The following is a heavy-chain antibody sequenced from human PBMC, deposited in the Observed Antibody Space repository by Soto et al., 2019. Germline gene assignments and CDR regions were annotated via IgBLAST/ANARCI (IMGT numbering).Heavy chain of an antibody. CDR1: GYTFTSYG. J-gene: IGHJ4*02. V-gene: IGHV1-18*01. Sequence: QVQLVQSGAEVKKPGASVKVSCKASGYTFTSYGISWVRQAPGQGLEWMGWISAYNGNKNYAQKHKGRVTMTPDTSTNTAYMELRNLRSDDTAVYYCARVIAAAADFDYWGQGTLVTVSS. D-gene: IGHD6-13*01. CDR2: ISAYNGNK. CDR3: ARVIAAAADFDY.